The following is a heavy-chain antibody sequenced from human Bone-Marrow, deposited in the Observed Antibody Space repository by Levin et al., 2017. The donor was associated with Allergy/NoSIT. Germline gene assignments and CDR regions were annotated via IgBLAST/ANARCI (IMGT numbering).Heavy chain of an antibody. D-gene: IGHD3-10*01. CDR1: GGSMRSIY. Sequence: SETLSLTCTVSGGSMRSIYWTWIRQAPGKGLEWIGNIYYSGGANYNPSLRGRVAFSLDTPESQFSLRLTSLTAADTAVYYCARDRNFYSASGSRDSGMDVWGQGTSVTVSS. CDR3: ARDRNFYSASGSRDSGMDV. J-gene: IGHJ6*02. CDR2: IYYSGGA. V-gene: IGHV4-59*03.